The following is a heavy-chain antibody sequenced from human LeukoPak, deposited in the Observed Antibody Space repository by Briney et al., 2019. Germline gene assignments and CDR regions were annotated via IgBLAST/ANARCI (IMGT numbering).Heavy chain of an antibody. J-gene: IGHJ1*01. V-gene: IGHV3-53*01. D-gene: IGHD2-2*02. CDR3: TSSRYKSGPRPRYFQH. CDR2: LYTGGST. Sequence: GGSLRLSCAASNISFSDHFMTRVRQAPGQGLECVAVLYTGGSTFYADSVQGRFIISRDNSLNTLFLQMDNLRGDDTAVYYCTSSRYKSGPRPRYFQHWGQGTLVTVSS. CDR1: NISFSDHF.